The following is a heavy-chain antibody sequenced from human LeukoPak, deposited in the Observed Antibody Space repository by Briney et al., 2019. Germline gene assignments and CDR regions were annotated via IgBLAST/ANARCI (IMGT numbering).Heavy chain of an antibody. CDR1: GGSISSYY. J-gene: IGHJ5*02. V-gene: IGHV4-59*01. D-gene: IGHD2-2*01. CDR3: ARKYCSTTNCSPFDP. CDR2: IFYSGST. Sequence: KPSETLSLTCTVSGGSISSYYWNWIRRPPGKGLEWIGYIFYSGSTNYNPSLKSRVTISINTSKNQFSLKLSSVTAADTAVYYCARKYCSTTNCSPFDPWGQGTLVTVSS.